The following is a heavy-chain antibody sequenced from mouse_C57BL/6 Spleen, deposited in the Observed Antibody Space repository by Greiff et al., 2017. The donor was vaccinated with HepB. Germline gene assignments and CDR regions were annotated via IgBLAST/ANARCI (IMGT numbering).Heavy chain of an antibody. Sequence: QVQLKQSGPGLVQPSQSLSITCTVSGFSLTSYGVHWVRQSPGKGLEWLGVIWSGGSTDYNAAFISRLSISKDNSKSQVFFKMNSLQADDTAIYYCARAYYSNYDWFAYWGQGTLVTVSA. J-gene: IGHJ3*01. CDR2: IWSGGST. CDR1: GFSLTSYG. V-gene: IGHV2-2*01. CDR3: ARAYYSNYDWFAY. D-gene: IGHD2-5*01.